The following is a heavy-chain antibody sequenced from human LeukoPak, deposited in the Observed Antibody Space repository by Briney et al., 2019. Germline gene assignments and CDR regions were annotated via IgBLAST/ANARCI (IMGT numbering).Heavy chain of an antibody. J-gene: IGHJ5*02. CDR3: ARRYCSSTSCHNNWFDP. Sequence: ASVKVSCKASGYTFTSYLMHWVRQAPGQGLEWMGIINPSGGSTGYAQKFQDRVIMIRDTSTSTVYMELSSLRSEDTAVYYCARRYCSSTSCHNNWFDPWGQGTLVTVSS. CDR1: GYTFTSYL. V-gene: IGHV1-46*01. CDR2: INPSGGST. D-gene: IGHD2-2*02.